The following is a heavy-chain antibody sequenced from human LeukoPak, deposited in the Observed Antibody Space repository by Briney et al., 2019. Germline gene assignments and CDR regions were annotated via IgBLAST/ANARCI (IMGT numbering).Heavy chain of an antibody. CDR3: VGGNYWFDP. V-gene: IGHV6-1*01. Sequence: SQTLSLTCALSGDSVSSNSAAWTWIRQSPSRGLEWLGRTYYRSKWYNDYAVSVKSRITINPDTSKNQFSLQLNSMTPEDTVVYYCVGGNYWFDPWGQGTLVTVSS. CDR2: TYYRSKWYN. J-gene: IGHJ5*02. D-gene: IGHD1-26*01. CDR1: GDSVSSNSAA.